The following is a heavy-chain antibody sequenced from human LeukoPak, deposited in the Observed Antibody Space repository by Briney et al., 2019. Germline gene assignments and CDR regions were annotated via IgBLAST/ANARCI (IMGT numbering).Heavy chain of an antibody. D-gene: IGHD3-3*01. Sequence: PGGSLRLSCAASGFTFSSYWMHWVRQAPGKGLVWVSRINSDGSSTSYADSVKGRFTISRDNAKNTLYLQMNSLRAEDTAVYYCARGGAYYDFWSGYSAFDYWGQGTLVTVSS. CDR3: ARGGAYYDFWSGYSAFDY. CDR1: GFTFSSYW. V-gene: IGHV3-74*01. J-gene: IGHJ4*02. CDR2: INSDGSST.